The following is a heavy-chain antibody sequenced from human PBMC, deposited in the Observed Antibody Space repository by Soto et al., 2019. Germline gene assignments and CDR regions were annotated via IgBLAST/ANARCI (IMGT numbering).Heavy chain of an antibody. Sequence: ASVKVPCKASGYTFTSYAMHWVRQAPGQRLEWMGWINAGNGNTKYSQKFQGRVTITRDTSASTAYMELSSLRSEDTAVYYCAVSPPYYYDSSGPLGAFDIWGQGTMVTVSS. CDR3: AVSPPYYYDSSGPLGAFDI. V-gene: IGHV1-3*01. D-gene: IGHD3-22*01. J-gene: IGHJ3*02. CDR2: INAGNGNT. CDR1: GYTFTSYA.